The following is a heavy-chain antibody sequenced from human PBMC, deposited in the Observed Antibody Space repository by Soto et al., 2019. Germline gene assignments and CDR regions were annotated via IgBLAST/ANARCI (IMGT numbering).Heavy chain of an antibody. V-gene: IGHV4-28*01. Sequence: QMQLQESGPGLVKPSDTLSLTCAFSGYSVTNSTWWGWIRQPPGKGLEWIGYIYYSGSTSYIPSLKSRVTMSLDTSKNQVSLKLKSVTAVDTALYYCARLISGTFEAFDIWGQGTMVTGAS. CDR2: IYYSGST. J-gene: IGHJ3*02. D-gene: IGHD1-26*01. CDR1: GYSVTNSTW. CDR3: ARLISGTFEAFDI.